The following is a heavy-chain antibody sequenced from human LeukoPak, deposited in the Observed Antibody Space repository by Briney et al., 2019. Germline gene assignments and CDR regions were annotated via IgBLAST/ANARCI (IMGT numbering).Heavy chain of an antibody. J-gene: IGHJ4*02. V-gene: IGHV3-7*01. Sequence: PGGSLRLSCAGSGFTFRNYWMNWVRQAPGKGLEWVANIKEDGSEKYYVDSVKGRFTVSRDNAKNSLYLLINSLRADDTAVYYCARGGPTVGTDYWGQGTLVTVSS. D-gene: IGHD1-26*01. CDR1: GFTFRNYW. CDR2: IKEDGSEK. CDR3: ARGGPTVGTDY.